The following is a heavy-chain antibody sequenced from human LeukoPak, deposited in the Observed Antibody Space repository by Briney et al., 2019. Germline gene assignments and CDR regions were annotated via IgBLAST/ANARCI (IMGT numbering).Heavy chain of an antibody. CDR3: AKTDTTMALDY. D-gene: IGHD5-18*01. CDR1: GFTFDDYA. J-gene: IGHJ4*02. Sequence: GGSLRLSCAVSGFTFDDYAMHWVRQAPGKGLEWVSLISWDGGSTYYADSVKGRFTISRDNSKNSLYLQMSSLRAEDTALYYCAKTDTTMALDYWGQGTLVTVSS. CDR2: ISWDGGST. V-gene: IGHV3-43D*03.